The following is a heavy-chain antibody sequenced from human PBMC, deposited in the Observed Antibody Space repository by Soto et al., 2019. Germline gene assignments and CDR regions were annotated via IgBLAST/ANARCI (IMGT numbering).Heavy chain of an antibody. CDR1: GFTFSSYS. CDR2: ISGSGNYT. V-gene: IGHV3-21*01. Sequence: GSLRLSCAASGFTFSSYSMNWVRQAPGKGLEWVSSISGSGNYTHYADFLRGRFTISRDNAKTSLYLQMNSLRAEDTAVYYCAREGINNYNEYYFDSWGQGTVVTVSS. CDR3: AREGINNYNEYYFDS. D-gene: IGHD4-4*01. J-gene: IGHJ4*02.